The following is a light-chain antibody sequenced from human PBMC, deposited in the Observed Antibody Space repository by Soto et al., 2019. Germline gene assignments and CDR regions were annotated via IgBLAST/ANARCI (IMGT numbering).Light chain of an antibody. CDR3: CSYTTSNTRQIV. V-gene: IGLV2-14*01. J-gene: IGLJ1*01. Sequence: LTQPASVSGSPGQAITISCTGTSSDVGGYNYVSWYQQHPGKAPKFMIYDVSNRPSGVSNRFSGSKSGNTASLTISGLQAEDEADYYCCSYTTSNTRQIVFGTGTKATVL. CDR2: DVS. CDR1: SSDVGGYNY.